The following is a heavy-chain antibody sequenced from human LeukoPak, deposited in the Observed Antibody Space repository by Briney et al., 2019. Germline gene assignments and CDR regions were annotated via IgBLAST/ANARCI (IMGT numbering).Heavy chain of an antibody. J-gene: IGHJ4*02. V-gene: IGHV1-2*02. CDR1: GYTFSVYY. Sequence: GASVKVSCEASGYTFSVYYIHWVRQAPGQGLEWMGWINPNSGGTNFPQKFQGRVTMTRDTSISTVYMELSSLRSDDTAVYYCATGNDYGVFDYWGQGTLVTVSS. CDR3: ATGNDYGVFDY. CDR2: INPNSGGT. D-gene: IGHD4-17*01.